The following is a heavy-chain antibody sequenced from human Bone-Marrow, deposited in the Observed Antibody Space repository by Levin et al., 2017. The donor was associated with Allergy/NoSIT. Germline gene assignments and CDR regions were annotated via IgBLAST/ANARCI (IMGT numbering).Heavy chain of an antibody. J-gene: IGHJ6*02. V-gene: IGHV3-30*18. CDR2: ISYDGSNK. Sequence: GGSLRLSCAASGFTFSSYDMHWVRQAPGKGLEWVAVISYDGSNKYYADSVKGRFTISRDNSKNTLYLQMNSLRAEDTAVYYCAKSGVYCSSTSCYYYYYGMDVWGRGTTVTVSS. D-gene: IGHD2-2*01. CDR3: AKSGVYCSSTSCYYYYYGMDV. CDR1: GFTFSSYD.